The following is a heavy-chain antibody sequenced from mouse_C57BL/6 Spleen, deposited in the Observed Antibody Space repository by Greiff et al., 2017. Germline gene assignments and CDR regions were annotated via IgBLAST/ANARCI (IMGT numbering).Heavy chain of an antibody. CDR3: AREEGKDFDY. J-gene: IGHJ2*01. CDR1: GYSFTGYF. Sequence: EVKLMESGPELVKPGDSVKISCKASGYSFTGYFMNWVMQSHGKSLEWIGRINPYNGDTFYNQKFKGKATLTVDKSSSTAHMELRSLTSEDSAVYYCAREEGKDFDYWGQGTTLTVSS. V-gene: IGHV1-20*01. CDR2: INPYNGDT.